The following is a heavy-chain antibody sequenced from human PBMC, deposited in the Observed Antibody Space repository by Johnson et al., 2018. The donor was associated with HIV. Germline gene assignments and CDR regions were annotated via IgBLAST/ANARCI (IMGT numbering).Heavy chain of an antibody. D-gene: IGHD2-15*01. J-gene: IGHJ3*01. CDR2: INWNGGNT. CDR3: ARGRGISGGFDF. V-gene: IGHV3-20*04. Sequence: VQLVESGGGVVRPGGSLRLSCAASGFIFDDYGMSWVRQAPGKGLEWVSGINWNGGNTGYADSVKGRFTIPRDNAKNSVYLQMNNLRAEDTAVYYCARGRGISGGFDFWGQGTRVSVSS. CDR1: GFIFDDYG.